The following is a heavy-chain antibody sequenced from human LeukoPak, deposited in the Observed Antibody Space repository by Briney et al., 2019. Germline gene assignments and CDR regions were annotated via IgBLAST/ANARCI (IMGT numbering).Heavy chain of an antibody. CDR1: GFTFSSYG. J-gene: IGHJ4*02. CDR3: ARAKPKNMVRGLIMRRESRYYFDY. D-gene: IGHD3-10*01. Sequence: GGPLRLSCAASGFTFSSYGMHWVRQAPGKGLEWVAFIRYDGSNKYYADSVKGRFTICRDKSKNMLYLQMNSLRAEDTAVYYCARAKPKNMVRGLIMRRESRYYFDYWGQGTLVTVSS. V-gene: IGHV3-30*02. CDR2: IRYDGSNK.